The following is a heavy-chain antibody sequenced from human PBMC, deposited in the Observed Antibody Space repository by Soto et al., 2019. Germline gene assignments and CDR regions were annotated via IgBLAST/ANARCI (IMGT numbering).Heavy chain of an antibody. J-gene: IGHJ6*02. Sequence: SCAASGFTFDDYAMHWVRQAPGKGLERVSGISWNSGSIGYADSVKGRFTISRDNAKNSLYLQMNSLRAEDTALYYCAKDLNYYGSGSYYLYYYGMDVWGQGTTVTVSS. CDR2: ISWNSGSI. V-gene: IGHV3-9*01. CDR1: GFTFDDYA. CDR3: AKDLNYYGSGSYYLYYYGMDV. D-gene: IGHD3-10*01.